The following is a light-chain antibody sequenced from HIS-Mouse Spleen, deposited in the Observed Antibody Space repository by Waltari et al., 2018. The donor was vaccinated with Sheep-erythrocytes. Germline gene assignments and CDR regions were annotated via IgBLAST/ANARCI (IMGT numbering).Light chain of an antibody. V-gene: IGKV3-20*01. CDR1: QSVSSSY. Sequence: EIVLTQSPGTLSLSPGERATLSCRASQSVSSSYLAWYQQKPGQAPMLLIYGASSRATGIPDRFSGSGSGTDFPLTISRLEPEDFAVYYCQQYGSSPPYTFGQGTKLEIK. CDR2: GAS. J-gene: IGKJ2*01. CDR3: QQYGSSPPYT.